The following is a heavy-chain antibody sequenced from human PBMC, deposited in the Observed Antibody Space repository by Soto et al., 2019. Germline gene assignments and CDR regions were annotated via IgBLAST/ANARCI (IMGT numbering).Heavy chain of an antibody. Sequence: QVQLVQSGAEVKKPGSSVKVSCKASGGTFSSYAISWVRQAPGQGLEWMGGIIPMFGTANYAQKFQGRVTITADESTSTAYMELSSLRSEDTAVYYCASPRAEGGVYYFDYWGQGTLVTVSS. V-gene: IGHV1-69*01. J-gene: IGHJ4*02. CDR3: ASPRAEGGVYYFDY. CDR1: GGTFSSYA. CDR2: IIPMFGTA. D-gene: IGHD3-16*01.